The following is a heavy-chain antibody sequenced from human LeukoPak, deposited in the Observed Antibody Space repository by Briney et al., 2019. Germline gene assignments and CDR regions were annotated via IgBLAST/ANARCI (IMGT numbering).Heavy chain of an antibody. CDR3: ASDFYGSGSRQSIYYFDY. V-gene: IGHV3-21*01. CDR2: ISSSSSYI. D-gene: IGHD3-10*01. Sequence: GGSLRLSCAASGLTFSSYNMDWVRQAPGKGLEWVSSISSSSSYIYYADSVKGRFTISRDNARKSLYLQMSSLRAGDTAVYYCASDFYGSGSRQSIYYFDYWGQGTLVIVSS. J-gene: IGHJ4*02. CDR1: GLTFSSYN.